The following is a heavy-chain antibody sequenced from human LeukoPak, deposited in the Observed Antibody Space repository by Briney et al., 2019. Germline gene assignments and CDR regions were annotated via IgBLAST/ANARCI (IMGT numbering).Heavy chain of an antibody. CDR1: GGSVSSGSYY. CDR3: ARGSSGWYAYFDY. Sequence: PSETLSLTCTVSGGSVSSGSYYWSWIRQPAGKGLEWIGEINHSGSTTYNPSLKSRVTISVDMSKNQFSLKLSSVTAADTAVYYCARGSSGWYAYFDYWGQGTLVSVSS. V-gene: IGHV4-61*10. D-gene: IGHD6-19*01. CDR2: INHSGST. J-gene: IGHJ4*02.